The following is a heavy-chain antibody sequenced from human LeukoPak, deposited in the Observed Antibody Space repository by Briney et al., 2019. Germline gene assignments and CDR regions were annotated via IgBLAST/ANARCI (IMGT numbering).Heavy chain of an antibody. CDR2: ISGSGGST. CDR3: AKDRYYYDSSGYYYWFDP. Sequence: PGGSLRLSCAASGFTFSSYAMSWVRQAPGKGLEWVPAISGSGGSTYYADSVKGRFTISRDNSKNTLYLQMNSLRAEDTAVYYCAKDRYYYDSSGYYYWFDPWGQGTLVTVSS. V-gene: IGHV3-23*01. CDR1: GFTFSSYA. J-gene: IGHJ5*02. D-gene: IGHD3-22*01.